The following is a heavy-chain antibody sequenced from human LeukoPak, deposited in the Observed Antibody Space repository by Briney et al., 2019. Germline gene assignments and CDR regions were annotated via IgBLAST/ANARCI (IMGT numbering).Heavy chain of an antibody. J-gene: IGHJ5*02. CDR2: ISAGGYPI. Sequence: PGGSLRLSCTGSGFTFNDYYMSWVRQAPGKGLEWLSFISAGGYPIYYADSVKGRFTISRDNAKNSLYLQMNSLRAEDTAVYYCARDPTNGDNWFDPWGQGTLVTVSS. CDR1: GFTFNDYY. V-gene: IGHV3-11*04. CDR3: ARDPTNGDNWFDP. D-gene: IGHD2-8*01.